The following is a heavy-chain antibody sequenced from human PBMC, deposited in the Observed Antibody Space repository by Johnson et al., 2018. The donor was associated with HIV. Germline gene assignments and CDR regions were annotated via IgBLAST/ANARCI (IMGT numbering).Heavy chain of an antibody. J-gene: IGHJ3*02. CDR2: LYADGRT. Sequence: VQLVESGGGLVQPGGSLRLSCAASGFIVSSKYMTWFRQAPGKGLEWVSVLYADGRTYYADSVKGRFTVSSDYSENTLYLQMNSLGAEDTAVYYCARDLGPSIAARPTVWLFAFDIWGQGTMVTVSS. CDR1: GFIVSSKY. V-gene: IGHV3-66*02. D-gene: IGHD6-6*01. CDR3: ARDLGPSIAARPTVWLFAFDI.